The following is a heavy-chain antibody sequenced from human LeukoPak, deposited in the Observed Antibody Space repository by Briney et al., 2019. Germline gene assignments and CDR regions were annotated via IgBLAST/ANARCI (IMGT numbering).Heavy chain of an antibody. J-gene: IGHJ6*03. Sequence: SVKVSCKASGGTFSSYAISWVRQAPGQGLEWMGGIIPIFGTANYAQKFQGRVTITTDESTSTAYMELSSLRSEDTAVYCCARVSGDHVDYYYYYMDVWGKGTTVTVSS. D-gene: IGHD4-17*01. CDR3: ARVSGDHVDYYYYYMDV. V-gene: IGHV1-69*05. CDR1: GGTFSSYA. CDR2: IIPIFGTA.